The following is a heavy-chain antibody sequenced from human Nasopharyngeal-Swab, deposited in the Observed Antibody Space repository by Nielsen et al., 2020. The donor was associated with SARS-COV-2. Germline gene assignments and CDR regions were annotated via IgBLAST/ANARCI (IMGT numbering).Heavy chain of an antibody. J-gene: IGHJ4*02. D-gene: IGHD1-26*01. CDR2: ISSSSSYI. CDR3: ARDGGGSYYADY. Sequence: GESLKISCAASGFTFSSYSMNWVRQAPGKGLEWVSSISSSSSYIYYADSVKGRFTISRDNAKNSLYLQMNSLRAEDTAVYYCARDGGGSYYADYWGQGTLVTVSS. V-gene: IGHV3-21*04. CDR1: GFTFSSYS.